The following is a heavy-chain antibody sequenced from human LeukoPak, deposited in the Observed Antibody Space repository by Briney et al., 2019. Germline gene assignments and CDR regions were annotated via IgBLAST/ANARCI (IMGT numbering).Heavy chain of an antibody. CDR2: ISAYNGKT. D-gene: IGHD1-26*01. V-gene: IGHV1-18*01. CDR1: GYTFSIYG. Sequence: ASVTVSCKSSGYTFSIYGFTWVRHAPGQGLEWMGWISAYNGKTLYAEKFQGRVTMTTDTATSTVYMELRSLRSDDTAVYYCARVSYLRPSDYMDVWGKGTTVTVSS. CDR3: ARVSYLRPSDYMDV. J-gene: IGHJ6*03.